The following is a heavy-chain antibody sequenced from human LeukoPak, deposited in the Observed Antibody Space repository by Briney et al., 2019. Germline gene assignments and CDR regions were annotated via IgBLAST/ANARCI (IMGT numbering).Heavy chain of an antibody. CDR2: IYYSGST. Sequence: PSETLSLTCTVSGGSISSYYWSWIRQPPGKGLEWIGYIYYSGSTNYNPSLKSRVTISVDTSKNQFSLKLSSVTAADTAVYYCASGPSYCSSTSCYEPGDYYYYMDVWGKGTTVTVSS. CDR3: ASGPSYCSSTSCYEPGDYYYYMDV. V-gene: IGHV4-59*01. D-gene: IGHD2-2*01. J-gene: IGHJ6*03. CDR1: GGSISSYY.